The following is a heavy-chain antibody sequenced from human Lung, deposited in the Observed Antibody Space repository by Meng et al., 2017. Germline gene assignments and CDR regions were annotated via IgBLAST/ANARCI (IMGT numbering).Heavy chain of an antibody. J-gene: IGHJ4*02. CDR1: GWSFSDYS. CDR3: ARGPTTMAHDFDY. V-gene: IGHV4-34*01. D-gene: IGHD4-11*01. CDR2: INHSGST. Sequence: QGRLQQWGEGLLQRSSTLSSTCVCPGWSFSDYSWSWIRQPPGKGLEWIGEINHSGSTNYNPSLESRATISVDTSQNNLSLKLSSVTAADSAVYYCARGPTTMAHDFDYWGQGTLVTVSS.